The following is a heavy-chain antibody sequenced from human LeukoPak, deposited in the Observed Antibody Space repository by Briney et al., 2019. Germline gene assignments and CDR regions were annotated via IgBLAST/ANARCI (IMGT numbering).Heavy chain of an antibody. Sequence: PSETLSLTCTVSGGSISSSSYSWGWIRQPQGRGLEWFGRIYFSGSIYYHPSLKSRVTISVDTSKNQFSLKLSSVTAADTAVYYCARRRIAAAGTLFADYWGQGTLVTVSS. J-gene: IGHJ4*02. CDR2: IYFSGSI. CDR1: GGSISSSSYS. V-gene: IGHV4-39*01. D-gene: IGHD6-13*01. CDR3: ARRRIAAAGTLFADY.